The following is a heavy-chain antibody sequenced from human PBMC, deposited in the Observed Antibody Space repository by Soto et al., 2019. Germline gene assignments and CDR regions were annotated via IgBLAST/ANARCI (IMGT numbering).Heavy chain of an antibody. D-gene: IGHD3-3*01. CDR3: ARDAARYYDFWSGYYKGHYYYGMDV. J-gene: IGHJ6*02. CDR1: GGTFSSYA. V-gene: IGHV1-69*13. Sequence: SVKVSCKASGGTFSSYAISWVRQAPGQGLEWMGGIIPIFGTANYAQKFQGRVTITADESTSTAYMELSSLRSEDTAVYYCARDAARYYDFWSGYYKGHYYYGMDVWG. CDR2: IIPIFGTA.